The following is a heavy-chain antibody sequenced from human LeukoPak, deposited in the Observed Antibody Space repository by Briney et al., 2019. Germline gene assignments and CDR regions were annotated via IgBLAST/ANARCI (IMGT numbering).Heavy chain of an antibody. CDR3: AKDGPTDY. V-gene: IGHV3-30*02. D-gene: IGHD4-17*01. CDR2: IRCDGSNK. Sequence: GGSLRLSCAASGFTFSSYGMHWVRQAPGKGLEWVAFIRCDGSNKYYADSVKGRFTISRDNSKNTLYLQMNSLRAEDTAVYYCAKDGPTDYWGQGTLVTVSS. CDR1: GFTFSSYG. J-gene: IGHJ4*02.